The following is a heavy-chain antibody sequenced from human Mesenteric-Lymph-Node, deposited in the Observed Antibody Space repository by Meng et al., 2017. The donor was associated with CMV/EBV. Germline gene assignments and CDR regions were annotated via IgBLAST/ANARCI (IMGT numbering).Heavy chain of an antibody. CDR2: IDPRGGST. CDR3: ARAREDGDYDALDY. Sequence: AYGYTFSSYYIHWVRQAPGQGLEWMGIIDPRGGSTRYAENFQGRVTMTRDTSTSTVYMDLSSLRPEDTAVYYCARAREDGDYDALDYWGQGTLVTVSS. J-gene: IGHJ4*02. V-gene: IGHV1-46*01. CDR1: GYTFSSYY. D-gene: IGHD4-17*01.